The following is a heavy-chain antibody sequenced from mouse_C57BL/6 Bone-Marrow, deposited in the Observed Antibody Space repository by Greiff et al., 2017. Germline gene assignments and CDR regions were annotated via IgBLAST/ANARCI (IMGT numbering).Heavy chain of an antibody. V-gene: IGHV1-26*01. CDR1: GYTFTDYY. Sequence: SGPELVKPGASVKISCKASGYTFTDYYMNWVKQSHGKSLEWIGDINPNNGGTSYNQKFKGKATLTVDTSSSTAYMELRSLTSEDSAVYYCARGIYYFDYWGQGTTLTVSS. J-gene: IGHJ2*01. CDR3: ARGIYYFDY. CDR2: INPNNGGT.